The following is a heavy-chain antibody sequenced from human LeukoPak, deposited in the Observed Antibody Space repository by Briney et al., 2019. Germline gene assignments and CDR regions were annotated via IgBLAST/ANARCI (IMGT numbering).Heavy chain of an antibody. CDR1: GFTFDDYT. Sequence: GGSLRLSCAASGFTFDDYTMHWVRHAPGKGLEWVSLISWDGGSTYYADSVKGRFTISRDNSKNPLYLQMNSLRTEDTALYYCXXAPQIYQLLLDYWGQGTLVTVSS. D-gene: IGHD2-2*01. CDR3: XXAPQIYQLLLDY. V-gene: IGHV3-43*01. J-gene: IGHJ4*02. CDR2: ISWDGGST.